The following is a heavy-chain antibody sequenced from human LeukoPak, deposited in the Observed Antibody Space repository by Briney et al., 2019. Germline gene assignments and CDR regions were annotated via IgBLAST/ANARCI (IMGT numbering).Heavy chain of an antibody. J-gene: IGHJ3*02. CDR1: GFTFSSYG. D-gene: IGHD1-20*01. Sequence: GGSLRLSCTASGFTFSSYGMCWVRQAQGKGLEWVSAIRGSGGSTYYADSVKGRFTISRDNSKNTLYLQMNSLRAEDTAVYYCAKDTGRITITVPKDAFDIWGQGTMVTVSS. CDR3: AKDTGRITITVPKDAFDI. V-gene: IGHV3-23*01. CDR2: IRGSGGST.